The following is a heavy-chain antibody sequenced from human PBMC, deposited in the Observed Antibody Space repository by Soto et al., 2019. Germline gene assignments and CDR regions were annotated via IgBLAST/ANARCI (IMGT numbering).Heavy chain of an antibody. V-gene: IGHV3-30*02. CDR3: AKDSVSGSYSYYYYGMVV. D-gene: IGHD1-26*01. J-gene: IGHJ6*02. CDR1: GFTFSSYG. Sequence: GGSLRLSCAASGFTFSSYGMHWVRQAPGKGLEWVAVIWYDGSNKYYADSVKGRFTISRDNSKNTLYLQMNSLRAEDTAVYYCAKDSVSGSYSYYYYGMVVWGQGTTVTVSS. CDR2: IWYDGSNK.